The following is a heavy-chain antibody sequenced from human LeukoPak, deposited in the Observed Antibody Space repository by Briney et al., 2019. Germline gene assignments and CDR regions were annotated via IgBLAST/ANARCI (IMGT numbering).Heavy chain of an antibody. J-gene: IGHJ4*02. CDR2: ISWNSGSI. CDR3: AKDKGAWLILTGYDY. CDR1: GFTFDDYA. D-gene: IGHD3-9*01. Sequence: GGSLRLSCAASGFTFDDYAMHWVRQAPGKGLEWVSGISWNSGSIGYADSVKGRFTISRDNAKNSLYLQMNSLRAEDTALYYCAKDKGAWLILTGYDYWGQGTLVTVSS. V-gene: IGHV3-9*01.